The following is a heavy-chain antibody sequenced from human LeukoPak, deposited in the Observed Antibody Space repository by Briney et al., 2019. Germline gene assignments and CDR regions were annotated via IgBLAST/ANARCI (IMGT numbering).Heavy chain of an antibody. CDR1: GFTFSSYA. D-gene: IGHD6-13*01. CDR2: ISYDGSNK. V-gene: IGHV3-30-3*01. CDR3: ARGRIAAAGTFSYYFDY. J-gene: IGHJ4*02. Sequence: GGSLRLSCAASGFTFSSYAMHWVRQAPGKGLEWVAVISYDGSNKYYADSVKGRFTISRDNSKNTLYLQMNSLRAEDTAVYYCARGRIAAAGTFSYYFDYWGQGTLVTVSS.